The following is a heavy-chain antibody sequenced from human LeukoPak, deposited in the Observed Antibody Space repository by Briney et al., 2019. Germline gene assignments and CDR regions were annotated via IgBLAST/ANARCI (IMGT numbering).Heavy chain of an antibody. CDR2: INHSGSGST. D-gene: IGHD4-11*01. Sequence: SETLSLTCAVYGGSCSGYYWSWIRQPPGKGLEWIGEINHSGSGSTNYNPSLKSRVTISVDTSKNQFSLKLSSVTAADTAVYYCARAGRLPIDYWGQGTLVTVSS. V-gene: IGHV4-34*01. CDR3: ARAGRLPIDY. CDR1: GGSCSGYY. J-gene: IGHJ4*02.